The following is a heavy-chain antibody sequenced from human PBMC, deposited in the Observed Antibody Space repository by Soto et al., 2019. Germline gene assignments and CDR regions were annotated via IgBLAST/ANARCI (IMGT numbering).Heavy chain of an antibody. CDR2: INYSGTT. J-gene: IGHJ4*02. V-gene: IGHV4-34*01. Sequence: QVQLQQWGAGLLKPSETLSLTCAVYGGSLTYYYGSWIRQPPGKGPAWIGEINYSGTTKYNPSLTSRVTISVDMSKSQFSLKLSSVTAADTAIYYCATGHDYSWTIGGQGTLVTVSS. CDR3: ATGHDYSWTI. D-gene: IGHD3-16*01. CDR1: GGSLTYYY.